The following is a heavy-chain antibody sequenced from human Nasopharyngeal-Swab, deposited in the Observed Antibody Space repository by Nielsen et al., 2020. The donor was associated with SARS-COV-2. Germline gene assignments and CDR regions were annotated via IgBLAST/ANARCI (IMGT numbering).Heavy chain of an antibody. CDR2: ISYDGSNK. J-gene: IGHJ4*02. D-gene: IGHD3-22*01. CDR3: ARIKYYYDSSGVFDY. Sequence: VHQAPGKGLEWVAVISYDGSNKYYADSVKGRFTISRDNSKNTLYLQMNSLRAEDTAVYYCARIKYYYDSSGVFDYWGQGTLVTVSS. V-gene: IGHV3-30-3*01.